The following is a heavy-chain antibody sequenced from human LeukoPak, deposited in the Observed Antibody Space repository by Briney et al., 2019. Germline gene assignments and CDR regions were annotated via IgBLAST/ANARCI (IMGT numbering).Heavy chain of an antibody. V-gene: IGHV3-74*01. D-gene: IGHD2-2*01. CDR2: INTDGSST. Sequence: GGSLRLSCAASGFTFSSYWMHWVRQAPGKGLVWVSRINTDGSSTSYADSVKGRFTISRDNAKNTLYLQMNSLRAEDTAAYYCAREPVLYCSSTSCFNWFDPWGQGTLVTVSS. J-gene: IGHJ5*02. CDR3: AREPVLYCSSTSCFNWFDP. CDR1: GFTFSSYW.